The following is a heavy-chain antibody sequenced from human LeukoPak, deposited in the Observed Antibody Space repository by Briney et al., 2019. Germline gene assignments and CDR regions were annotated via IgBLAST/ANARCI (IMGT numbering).Heavy chain of an antibody. Sequence: GGSLRLSCAASGFTVSSNYMRLVRQAPGKGLEWVSVIYSGGSTYYADSVKGRFTISRDNSKNTLYLQMNSLRAEDTAVYYCARGYYDSSGYLAGFDYWGQGTLVTVSS. CDR2: IYSGGST. V-gene: IGHV3-53*01. J-gene: IGHJ4*02. D-gene: IGHD3-22*01. CDR1: GFTVSSNY. CDR3: ARGYYDSSGYLAGFDY.